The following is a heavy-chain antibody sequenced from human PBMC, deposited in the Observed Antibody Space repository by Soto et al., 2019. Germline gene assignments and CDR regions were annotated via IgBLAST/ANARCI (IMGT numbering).Heavy chain of an antibody. CDR3: ARSYPNTIFGVVPSRGLDV. V-gene: IGHV4-59*01. Sequence: KTSETLSLTCIVSGGSISSNYWSWTRQPPGKGLEWIGYIYYTGSTNTNPSLKNRVIISVDTSKNQFSLKLSSVTAADTAVYYCARSYPNTIFGVVPSRGLDVWGQGTTVTVSS. CDR1: GGSISSNY. D-gene: IGHD3-3*01. J-gene: IGHJ6*02. CDR2: IYYTGST.